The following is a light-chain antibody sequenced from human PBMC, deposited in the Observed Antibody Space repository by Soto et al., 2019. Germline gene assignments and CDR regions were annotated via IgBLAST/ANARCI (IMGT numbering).Light chain of an antibody. Sequence: QSVLTQPPSVSEAPRQRVTISCSGSSSNIGNNAVNWYQQLPGKAPKLLIYYGDLLPSGVSDRFSGSKSGTSASLAISGLQSEDEADYYCAAWDDSLNGHVFGGGTKLTVL. CDR1: SSNIGNNA. CDR2: YGD. CDR3: AAWDDSLNGHV. J-gene: IGLJ2*01. V-gene: IGLV1-36*01.